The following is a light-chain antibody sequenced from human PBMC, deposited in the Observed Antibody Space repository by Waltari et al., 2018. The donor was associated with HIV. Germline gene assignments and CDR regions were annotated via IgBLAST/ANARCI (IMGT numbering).Light chain of an antibody. Sequence: DIVMTQSPDSLAVSLGERATIHCKSSQSVLDSSNIKNYLVWYQQKPGQPPKRLIYWASTRESGVPDRFSGSGSGTDFTLTISSLQAEDVAVYYCQQYYSALPYTFGQGTKLEIK. CDR1: QSVLDSSNIKNY. J-gene: IGKJ2*01. CDR2: WAS. CDR3: QQYYSALPYT. V-gene: IGKV4-1*01.